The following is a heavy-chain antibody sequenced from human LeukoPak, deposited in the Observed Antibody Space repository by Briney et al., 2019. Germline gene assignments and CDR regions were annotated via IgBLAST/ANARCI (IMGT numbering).Heavy chain of an antibody. Sequence: SVKVSCKASGGTFSSYAISWVRQAPGQGLEWMGGIIPIFGSANYAQKFQGRVTITTDESTSTAYMELSSLRSEDTAVYYCAQGYSGYDRWFDPWGQGTLVTVSS. CDR2: IIPIFGSA. V-gene: IGHV1-69*05. CDR1: GGTFSSYA. CDR3: AQGYSGYDRWFDP. J-gene: IGHJ5*02. D-gene: IGHD5-12*01.